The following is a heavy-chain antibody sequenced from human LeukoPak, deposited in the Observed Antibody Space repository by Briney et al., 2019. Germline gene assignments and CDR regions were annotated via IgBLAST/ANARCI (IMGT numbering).Heavy chain of an antibody. CDR2: IYYSGST. J-gene: IGHJ4*02. Sequence: SETLSLTCTVSGGSISSYYWSWIRQPPGKGLEWIGSIYYSGSTYYNPSLKSRVTISVDTSKNQFSLKLSSVTAADTAVYYCARQGYSSSWYVGYWGQGTLVTVSS. CDR1: GGSISSYY. D-gene: IGHD6-13*01. V-gene: IGHV4-59*12. CDR3: ARQGYSSSWYVGY.